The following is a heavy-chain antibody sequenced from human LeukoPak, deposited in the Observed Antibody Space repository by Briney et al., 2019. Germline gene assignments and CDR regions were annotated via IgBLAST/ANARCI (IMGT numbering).Heavy chain of an antibody. J-gene: IGHJ6*02. CDR1: GFTFRDYY. V-gene: IGHV3-11*06. CDR2: ISSSSSYT. D-gene: IGHD2-2*01. CDR3: ARDQYCSSTSCGMDV. Sequence: PGGSLRLSCAASGFTFRDYYMSWIRQAPGKGLEWVSYISSSSSYTNYADSVKGRFTISRDNAKNSLYLQMNSLRAEDTAVYYCARDQYCSSTSCGMDVWGQGTTVTVSS.